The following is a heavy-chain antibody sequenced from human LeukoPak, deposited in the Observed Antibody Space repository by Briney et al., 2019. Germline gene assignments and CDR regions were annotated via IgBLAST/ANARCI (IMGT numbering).Heavy chain of an antibody. D-gene: IGHD6-19*01. CDR3: ARETSSSFFDP. CDR1: GGSFSGYY. J-gene: IGHJ5*02. Sequence: SETLSLTCAVYGGSFSGYYWSWIRQPPGKGLEWIGEINHSGSTNSNPSLKSRVTISVDTSKNQFSLKLSSVTAADTAVYYCARETSSSFFDPWGQEPWSPSPQ. CDR2: INHSGST. V-gene: IGHV4-34*01.